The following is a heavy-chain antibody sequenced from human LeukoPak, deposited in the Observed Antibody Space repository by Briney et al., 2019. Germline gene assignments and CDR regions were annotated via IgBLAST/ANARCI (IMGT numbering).Heavy chain of an antibody. D-gene: IGHD2-8*01. CDR1: GGSFSGYY. J-gene: IGHJ5*02. Sequence: SETLSLTCAVYGGSFSGYYWSWIRQPPGKGLEWIGEINHSGSTHYNPSRKSRVTISVDTSKNQFSLRLSSVTAADTAVYYCARGLPFTIVLMVYGNWFDPWGQGTLVTVSS. CDR3: ARGLPFTIVLMVYGNWFDP. CDR2: INHSGST. V-gene: IGHV4-34*01.